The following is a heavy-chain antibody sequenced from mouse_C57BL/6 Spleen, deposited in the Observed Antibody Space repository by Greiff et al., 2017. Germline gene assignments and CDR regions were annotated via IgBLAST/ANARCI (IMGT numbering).Heavy chain of an antibody. CDR3: TRECPYYFDY. CDR1: GYTFTDYE. CDR2: IDPETGGT. J-gene: IGHJ2*01. Sequence: QVQLQQSGAELVRPGASVTLSCKASGYTFTDYEMHWVKQTPVHGLEWIGAIDPETGGTAYNQKFKGKAILTADKSSSTAYMELRSLTSEDSAVYYCTRECPYYFDYWGQGTTLTVSS. D-gene: IGHD6-1*01. V-gene: IGHV1-15*01.